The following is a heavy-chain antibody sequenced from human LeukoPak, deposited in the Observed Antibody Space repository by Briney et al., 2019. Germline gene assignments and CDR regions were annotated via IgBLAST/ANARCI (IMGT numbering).Heavy chain of an antibody. V-gene: IGHV3-23*01. Sequence: GGSLRLSCAASGFTFSTYAMSWVRQAPGKGLQWVSHISGPGGSTYYADSVRGRFTISRDNSKNTLYLQMNSLRVEDTAVYYCGRLSGRREGFDYWGQGTLVTVSS. CDR3: GRLSGRREGFDY. CDR1: GFTFSTYA. J-gene: IGHJ4*02. D-gene: IGHD1-26*01. CDR2: ISGPGGST.